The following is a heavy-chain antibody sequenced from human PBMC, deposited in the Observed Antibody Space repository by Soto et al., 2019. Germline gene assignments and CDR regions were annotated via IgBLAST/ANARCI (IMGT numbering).Heavy chain of an antibody. CDR1: GYTFNNYG. D-gene: IGHD2-15*01. J-gene: IGHJ2*01. V-gene: IGHV1-18*01. Sequence: QVQLVQSGAEVKKPGASVKVSCKASGYTFNNYGISWVRQAPGQGLEWMGWIGPYNGNTDHAQNFQGRVTMTTDTSTNTAYMELRCLRSDDTALYYCARCYCSVGSCYTCWHFDLWGRGTLVTVSS. CDR2: IGPYNGNT. CDR3: ARCYCSVGSCYTCWHFDL.